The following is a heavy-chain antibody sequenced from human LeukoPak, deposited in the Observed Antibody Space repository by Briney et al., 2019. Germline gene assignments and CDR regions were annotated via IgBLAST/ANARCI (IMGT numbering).Heavy chain of an antibody. CDR2: VFYNGAT. CDR3: ARGAHPLPDKHGDYVDY. J-gene: IGHJ4*02. Sequence: PSETLSLTCIVSGGSISSSIYYWAWVRQPPGKGLEWIGTVFYNGATQYSPSLRSRVTISIDTSTNQFSLKLTSVTAADTALYYCARGAHPLPDKHGDYVDYWGQGTLVTVSS. V-gene: IGHV4-39*07. D-gene: IGHD4-17*01. CDR1: GGSISSSIYY.